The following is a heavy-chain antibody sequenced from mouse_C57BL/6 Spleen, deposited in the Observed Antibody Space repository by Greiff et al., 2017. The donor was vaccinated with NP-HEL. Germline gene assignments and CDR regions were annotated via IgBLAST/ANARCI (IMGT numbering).Heavy chain of an antibody. Sequence: VQLQQSGPGLVQPSQSLSITCTVSGFSLTSYGVHWVRQSPGKGLEWLGVIWSGGSTDYNAAFISRLSISKDNSKSQVFFKMNSLQADDTAIYYCANNWDEGVLYAMDYWGQGTSVTVSS. CDR3: ANNWDEGVLYAMDY. CDR1: GFSLTSYG. J-gene: IGHJ4*01. D-gene: IGHD4-1*01. V-gene: IGHV2-2*01. CDR2: IWSGGST.